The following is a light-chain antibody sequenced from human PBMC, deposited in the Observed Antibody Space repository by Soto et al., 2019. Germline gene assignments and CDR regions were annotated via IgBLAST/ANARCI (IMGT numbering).Light chain of an antibody. CDR2: GAS. CDR3: QQYGKS. Sequence: EIVLTQSPGTLSLSPGERATLSCRASQSVSSSYLAWYQQKPGQAPRLLIYGASSRTTGIPDRFSGSGSGTAFTPTISRLEPEDFAVYSCQQYGKSFGHGTKVEIK. V-gene: IGKV3-20*01. CDR1: QSVSSSY. J-gene: IGKJ1*01.